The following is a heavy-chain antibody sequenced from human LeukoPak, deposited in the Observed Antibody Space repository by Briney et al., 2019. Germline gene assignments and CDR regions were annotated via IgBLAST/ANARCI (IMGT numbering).Heavy chain of an antibody. CDR1: GGTFSSYA. V-gene: IGHV1-69*13. CDR2: IIPIFGTA. CDR3: AGGYSYGPSFDY. D-gene: IGHD5-18*01. J-gene: IGHJ4*02. Sequence: SVKVSCKASGGTFSSYAISWVRQAPGQGLEWMGGIIPIFGTANYAQKFQGRVTITADEPTSTAYMELRSLRSEDTAVYYCAGGYSYGPSFDYWGQGTLVTVSS.